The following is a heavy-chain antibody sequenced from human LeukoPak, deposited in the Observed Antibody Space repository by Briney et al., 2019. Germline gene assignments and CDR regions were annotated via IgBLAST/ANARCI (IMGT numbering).Heavy chain of an antibody. V-gene: IGHV4-39*01. CDR2: VYYSGST. J-gene: IGHJ4*02. D-gene: IGHD6-19*01. CDR1: GGSVSSSSYY. CDR3: ARQWLVSPLFDY. Sequence: KTSETLSLTCTVSGGSVSSSSYYWGWIRQPPGKGLEWIGSVYYSGSTYYNPSLKSRVTISVDTSKNQFSLKLSSVTAADTALYYCARQWLVSPLFDYWGQGTLVTVSS.